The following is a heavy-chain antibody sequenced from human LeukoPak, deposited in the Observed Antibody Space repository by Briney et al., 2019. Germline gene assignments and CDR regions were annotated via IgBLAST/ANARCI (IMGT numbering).Heavy chain of an antibody. CDR1: GGTFSSYA. CDR3: ARDTQQWLVIFDY. J-gene: IGHJ4*02. D-gene: IGHD6-19*01. Sequence: SVKVSCKASGGTFSSYAISWVRQAPGQGLEWTGRIIPILGIANYAQKFQGRVTITADKSTSTAYMELSSLRSEDTAVYYCARDTQQWLVIFDYWGQGTLVTVSS. V-gene: IGHV1-69*04. CDR2: IIPILGIA.